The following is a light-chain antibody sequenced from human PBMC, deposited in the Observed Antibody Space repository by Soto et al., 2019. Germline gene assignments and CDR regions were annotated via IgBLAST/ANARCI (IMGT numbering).Light chain of an antibody. J-gene: IGKJ3*01. Sequence: EIVLTQSPATLSLSPGERATLSCRASQSVSSYLAWYQQKPGQAPRLLIYDASNRATGIPARFSGSGSGTDVTLSISSLEPEDFAVYYCQQRSNWPPTVGPGTKVDIK. CDR1: QSVSSY. CDR2: DAS. CDR3: QQRSNWPPT. V-gene: IGKV3-11*01.